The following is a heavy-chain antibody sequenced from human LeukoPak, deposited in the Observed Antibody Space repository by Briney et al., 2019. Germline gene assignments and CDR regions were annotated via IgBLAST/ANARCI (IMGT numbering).Heavy chain of an antibody. CDR3: ARVPAPYAYDTSGYDS. Sequence: PGGSLRLSCAASGFTFSSYSMNWVRQAPGKGLEWVSSISSSSSYIYYADSVKGRFTISRDNAKNSLYLQMNSLRAEDTAVYYCARVPAPYAYDTSGYDSWGQGTLVTVSS. J-gene: IGHJ4*02. CDR1: GFTFSSYS. D-gene: IGHD3-22*01. CDR2: ISSSSSYI. V-gene: IGHV3-21*01.